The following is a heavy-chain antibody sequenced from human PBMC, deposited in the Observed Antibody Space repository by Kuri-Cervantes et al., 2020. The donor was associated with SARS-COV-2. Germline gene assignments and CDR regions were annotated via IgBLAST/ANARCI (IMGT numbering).Heavy chain of an antibody. V-gene: IGHV3-53*01. CDR3: ARDTRKGYCGGGRCQDAYDI. CDR1: GFSVGTNY. CDR2: IYSGSNT. D-gene: IGHD2-15*01. Sequence: GGSLRLSCAASGFSVGTNYMSWVRQAPGKGLEWVSVIYSGSNTYYADSVKGRFTIARDNSKNTLNLQMNSLRVEDTGVYYCARDTRKGYCGGGRCQDAYDIWGQGTTVTVSS. J-gene: IGHJ3*02.